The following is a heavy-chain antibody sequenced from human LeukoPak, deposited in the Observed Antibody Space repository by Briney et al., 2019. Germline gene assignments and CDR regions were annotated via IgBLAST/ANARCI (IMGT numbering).Heavy chain of an antibody. V-gene: IGHV3-7*03. CDR1: GFTFSSYW. CDR2: IKQDGSEK. CDR3: ARGRRYCSGGSCTTPRLYFDY. Sequence: GGSLRLSCAASGFTFSSYWMSWVRQAPGKGLEWGANIKQDGSEKYYVDSVKGRFTISRDNAKNSLCLQMNSLRAEDTAVYYCARGRRYCSGGSCTTPRLYFDYWGQGTLVTVSS. D-gene: IGHD2-15*01. J-gene: IGHJ4*02.